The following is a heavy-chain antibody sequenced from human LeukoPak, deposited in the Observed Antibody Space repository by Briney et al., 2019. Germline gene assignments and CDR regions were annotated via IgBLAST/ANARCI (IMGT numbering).Heavy chain of an antibody. V-gene: IGHV1-18*01. CDR3: ARARAAYCGGDCYSLAFDV. Sequence: ASVKLSCKASGDTCSSYGINWWRQAPGQGLEGMGWISAYNGNTNYAQKLQGRVTITTDTSTSTAYMELRSLRSADTAVYYCARARAAYCGGDCYSLAFDVWGQGTMVTVSS. CDR1: GDTCSSYG. D-gene: IGHD2-21*02. CDR2: ISAYNGNT. J-gene: IGHJ3*01.